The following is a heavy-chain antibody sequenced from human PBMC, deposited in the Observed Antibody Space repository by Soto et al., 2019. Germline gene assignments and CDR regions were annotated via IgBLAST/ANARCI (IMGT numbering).Heavy chain of an antibody. CDR2: ISGSGGST. J-gene: IGHJ4*02. CDR1: GFTFSSYA. Sequence: HPGGSLRLSCAASGFTFSSYAMSWVRQAPGKGLEWVSAISGSGGSTYYADSVKGRFTISRDNSKNTLYLQMNSLRAEDTAVYYCAKSQRVVISFFDYWGQGTLVTVSS. V-gene: IGHV3-23*01. D-gene: IGHD3-3*01. CDR3: AKSQRVVISFFDY.